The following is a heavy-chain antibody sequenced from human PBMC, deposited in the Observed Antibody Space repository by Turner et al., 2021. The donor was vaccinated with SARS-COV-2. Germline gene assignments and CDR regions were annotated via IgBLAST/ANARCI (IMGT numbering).Heavy chain of an antibody. V-gene: IGHV3-30*09. J-gene: IGHJ4*02. CDR1: GLIFSDLA. Sequence: QVQLVESGGGGVQPGTSLGLPCAASGLIFSDLALHWIRQAPGKGLGWVAVISYDASGIHYADSVKGRFAISRDNSKNTLYLQMNSLRAEDTAVYYCARATYLLGYCANGVCYPDYWGQGTLVTVSS. CDR3: ARATYLLGYCANGVCYPDY. D-gene: IGHD2-8*01. CDR2: ISYDASGI.